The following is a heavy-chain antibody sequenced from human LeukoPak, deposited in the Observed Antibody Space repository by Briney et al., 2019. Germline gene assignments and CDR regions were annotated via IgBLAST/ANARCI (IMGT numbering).Heavy chain of an antibody. V-gene: IGHV4-39*01. CDR2: IYYSGST. D-gene: IGHD3-10*01. CDR3: AIRGSLTKYYFDY. J-gene: IGHJ4*02. CDR1: GGSISSSSYY. Sequence: SETLSLTCTVSGGSISSSSYYWGWIRQPPGKGLEWIGSIYYSGSTYYNPSLKSRVTISVDTSKNQFSLKLSSVTAADTAVYYCAIRGSLTKYYFDYWGQGTLVTVSS.